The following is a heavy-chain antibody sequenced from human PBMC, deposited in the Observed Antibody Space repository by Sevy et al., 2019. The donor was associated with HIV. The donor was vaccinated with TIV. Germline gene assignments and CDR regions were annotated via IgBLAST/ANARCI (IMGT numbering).Heavy chain of an antibody. CDR2: INNGGST. V-gene: IGHV4-34*01. CDR1: GGSFSGYY. D-gene: IGHD6-19*01. CDR3: ARYRVAGNFDY. Sequence: SETLSLTCAVYGGSFSGYYWSWIRQPPGKGLEWIGEINNGGSTNYNPSLKSRVTISVDTSKNQFSLKLSSVTAADTAVYYCARYRVAGNFDYWGQGTLVTVSS. J-gene: IGHJ4*02.